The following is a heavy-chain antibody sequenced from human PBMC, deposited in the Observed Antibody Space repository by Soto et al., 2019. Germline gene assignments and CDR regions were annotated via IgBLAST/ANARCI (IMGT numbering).Heavy chain of an antibody. CDR2: IYPGDSDT. Sequence: SGESLKISCKGSGYIFTTYWIGWVRQMPGKGLEWMGIIYPGDSDTKYNPSFQGQVTISADKSITTTYLQWSSLKASDTAIYYCAASIFYYGMDVWGQGTTVTVSS. CDR3: AASIFYYGMDV. V-gene: IGHV5-51*01. CDR1: GYIFTTYW. J-gene: IGHJ6*02.